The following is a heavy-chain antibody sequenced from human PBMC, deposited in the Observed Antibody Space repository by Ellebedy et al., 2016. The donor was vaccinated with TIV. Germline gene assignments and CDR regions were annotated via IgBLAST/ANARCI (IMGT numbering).Heavy chain of an antibody. Sequence: MPSETLSLTCTVSGASISGSYWSWIRQSPGKGLEWIGFMSFSGHSNYNPSLKSRVTISLDMSKNQFSLRLASVTAADTAVYFCASGRGLIDFWGQGTLVTVSS. CDR2: MSFSGHS. CDR1: GASISGSY. J-gene: IGHJ4*02. V-gene: IGHV4-59*01. D-gene: IGHD3-10*01. CDR3: ASGRGLIDF.